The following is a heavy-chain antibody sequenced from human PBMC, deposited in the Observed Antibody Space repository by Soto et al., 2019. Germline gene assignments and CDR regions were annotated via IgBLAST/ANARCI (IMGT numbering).Heavy chain of an antibody. J-gene: IGHJ4*02. CDR3: ARWSCLAY. CDR2: ISGSDGKT. Sequence: GGSLRLSCAASGFSFGSYALSWVRQAPGKGLEWVSTISGSDGKTFYADSVKGRFSISRETSQSTLYLQMNSLRADDTAMYYCARWSCLAYWGQGTRLTVCS. CDR1: GFSFGSYA. D-gene: IGHD3-10*01. V-gene: IGHV3-23*01.